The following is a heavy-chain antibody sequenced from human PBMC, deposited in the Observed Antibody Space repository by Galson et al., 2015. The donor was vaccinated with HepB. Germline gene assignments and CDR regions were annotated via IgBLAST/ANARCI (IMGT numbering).Heavy chain of an antibody. V-gene: IGHV3-30-3*01. CDR1: GFTFSSYA. CDR3: ARDPILLWFGAFDY. D-gene: IGHD3-10*01. Sequence: SLRLSCAASGFTFSSYAMHWVRQAPGKGLEWVAVISYDGSNKYYADSVKGRFTISRDNSKNTLYLRMNSLRAEDTAVYYCARDPILLWFGAFDYWGQGTLVTVSS. CDR2: ISYDGSNK. J-gene: IGHJ4*02.